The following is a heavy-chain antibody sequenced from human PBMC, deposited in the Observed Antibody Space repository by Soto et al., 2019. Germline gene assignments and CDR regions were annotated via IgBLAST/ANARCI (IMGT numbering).Heavy chain of an antibody. V-gene: IGHV6-1*01. Sequence: SQTLSLTCAISGDSVSSNSAAWNWIRQSPSRGLEWLGRTYYRSKWYNDYAVSVKSRITISPDTSKNQFSLQLNSVTPEDTAVYYCARDCTNGVCYPSYQYGMDVWGQGTTVTVSS. CDR2: TYYRSKWYN. J-gene: IGHJ6*02. CDR3: ARDCTNGVCYPSYQYGMDV. D-gene: IGHD2-8*01. CDR1: GDSVSSNSAA.